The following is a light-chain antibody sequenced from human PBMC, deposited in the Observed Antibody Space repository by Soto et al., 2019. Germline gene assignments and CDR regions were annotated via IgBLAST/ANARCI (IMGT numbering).Light chain of an antibody. CDR1: SNDVGTYNL. J-gene: IGLJ2*01. CDR3: CSYGRSVV. CDR2: EAS. V-gene: IGLV2-23*01. Sequence: QSALTQPASVSGSPGQSITISCTGISNDVGTYNLVSWYQHHPGKAPKPIIYEASKRPSGVPNRFSGSKSGNTASLTISGLHAEDEADYYCCSYGRSVVFGGGTKLTVL.